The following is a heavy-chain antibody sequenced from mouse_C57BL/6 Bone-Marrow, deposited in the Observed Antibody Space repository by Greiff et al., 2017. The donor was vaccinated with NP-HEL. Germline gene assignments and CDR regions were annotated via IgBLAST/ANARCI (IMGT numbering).Heavy chain of an antibody. CDR2: IDPSDSYT. CDR3: ARRGNLYYFDY. D-gene: IGHD2-1*01. J-gene: IGHJ2*01. Sequence: QVQLQQPGAELVMPGASVKLSCKASGYTFTSYWMHWVKQRPGQGLEWIGEIDPSDSYTNYNQKFKGKSTLTVDKSSSTAYMQLSSLTSEDSAVYYCARRGNLYYFDYWGRGTTLTVSA. CDR1: GYTFTSYW. V-gene: IGHV1-69*01.